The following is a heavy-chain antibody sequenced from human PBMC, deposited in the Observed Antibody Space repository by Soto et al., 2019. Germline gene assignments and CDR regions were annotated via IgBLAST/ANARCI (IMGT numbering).Heavy chain of an antibody. CDR3: ARDDSAPLWDY. Sequence: SETLSLTCTVSGDAISNYYWSWIRQTPGRGLEWIGRIYTSGSTDYNPSLKSRVTMSVDTSKNQFSLKLSSVTAADTAVYYCARDDSAPLWDYWGQGTLVTVSS. CDR2: IYTSGST. V-gene: IGHV4-4*07. J-gene: IGHJ4*02. D-gene: IGHD3-16*01. CDR1: GDAISNYY.